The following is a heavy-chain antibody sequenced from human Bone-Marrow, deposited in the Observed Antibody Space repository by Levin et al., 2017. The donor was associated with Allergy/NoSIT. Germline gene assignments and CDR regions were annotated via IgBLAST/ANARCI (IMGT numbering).Heavy chain of an antibody. Sequence: SGPTLVKPTETLTLTCTVSEFSLSNARMGVTWIRQPPGKALEWLAHIFSNDEKSYSTSLKSRLTISKDTSNSQVVLTMTNMDPVDTATYYCANSRAYYDILTGYPNWYFDLWGRGTLVTVSS. J-gene: IGHJ2*01. D-gene: IGHD3-9*01. V-gene: IGHV2-26*01. CDR1: EFSLSNARMG. CDR3: ANSRAYYDILTGYPNWYFDL. CDR2: IFSNDEK.